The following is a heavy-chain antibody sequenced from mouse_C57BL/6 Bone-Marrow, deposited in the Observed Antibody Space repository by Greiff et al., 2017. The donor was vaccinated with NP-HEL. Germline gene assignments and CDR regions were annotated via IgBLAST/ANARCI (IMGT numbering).Heavy chain of an antibody. J-gene: IGHJ1*03. V-gene: IGHV14-4*01. D-gene: IGHD2-4*01. CDR2: IDPENGDT. CDR1: GFNIKDDY. Sequence: EVQLQQSGAELVRPGASVKLSCTASGFNIKDDYMHWVKQRPEQGLEWIGWIDPENGDTEYASKFQGKATITADTSSNTAYLQLSSLTSEDTAVYYCTTYYDYDSHWYFDVWGTGTTVTVSS. CDR3: TTYYDYDSHWYFDV.